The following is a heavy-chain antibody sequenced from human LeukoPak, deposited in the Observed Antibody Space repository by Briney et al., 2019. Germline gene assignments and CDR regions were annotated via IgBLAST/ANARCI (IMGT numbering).Heavy chain of an antibody. D-gene: IGHD3-3*01. Sequence: ASVKVSCKASGYTFTSYGISWVRQAPGQGLEWMGWISAYNGYTNYAQKLQGRVTMTTDTSTSTAYMELRSLRSDDTAVYYCARDPYYDFWSGYSLDAFDIWGQGTMVTVSS. CDR1: GYTFTSYG. J-gene: IGHJ3*02. CDR3: ARDPYYDFWSGYSLDAFDI. V-gene: IGHV1-18*01. CDR2: ISAYNGYT.